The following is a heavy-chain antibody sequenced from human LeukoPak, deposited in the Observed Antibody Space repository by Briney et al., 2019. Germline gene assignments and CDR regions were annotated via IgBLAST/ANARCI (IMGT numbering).Heavy chain of an antibody. CDR2: IWYDGSNK. J-gene: IGHJ4*02. D-gene: IGHD6-19*01. CDR3: ARDRVYSSGWFDY. CDR1: GFTFSNYG. Sequence: GGSLRLSCAASGFTFSNYGMHWVRQAPGKGLEWVAVIWYDGSNKYYADSVKGRFTIPRDNSKNTLYLQMNSLRAEDTAVYYCARDRVYSSGWFDYWGQGTLVTVSS. V-gene: IGHV3-33*01.